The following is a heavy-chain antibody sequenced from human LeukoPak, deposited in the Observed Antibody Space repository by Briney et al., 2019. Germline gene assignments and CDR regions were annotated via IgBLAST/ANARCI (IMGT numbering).Heavy chain of an antibody. J-gene: IGHJ4*02. Sequence: ASVKVSCKASGYTFTSYGISWVRQAPGQGLEWMGWISAYNGNTNYAQKFQGRVTMTRDTSISTAYMELSRLRSDDTAVYYCARDPPNRDGYNFWGQGTLVTVSS. D-gene: IGHD5-24*01. CDR2: ISAYNGNT. V-gene: IGHV1-18*01. CDR1: GYTFTSYG. CDR3: ARDPPNRDGYNF.